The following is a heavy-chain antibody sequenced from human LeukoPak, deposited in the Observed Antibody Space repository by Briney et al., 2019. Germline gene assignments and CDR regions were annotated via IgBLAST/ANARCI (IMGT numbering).Heavy chain of an antibody. V-gene: IGHV3-23*01. CDR2: ISGGGGTT. D-gene: IGHD3-10*01. CDR1: GCTFSNYA. CDR3: AKGGGDYGSGISGMVV. Sequence: GGSLRFSCAASGCTFSNYAMTWVRQAPGKGLEWVSYISGGGGTTFYADSVKGRFTISRDNAKNTLYLQVNSLRAEDTAVYYCAKGGGDYGSGISGMVVWGQGTTVTVSS. J-gene: IGHJ6*02.